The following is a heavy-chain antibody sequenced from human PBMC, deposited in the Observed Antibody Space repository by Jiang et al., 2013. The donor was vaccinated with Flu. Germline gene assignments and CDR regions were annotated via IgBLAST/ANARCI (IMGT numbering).Heavy chain of an antibody. CDR3: AREGVKGYSYGSVSFYYYYYGMDV. D-gene: IGHD5-18*01. CDR1: GFTFSSYG. J-gene: IGHJ6*04. Sequence: AASGFTFSSYGMHWVHQAPGKGLEWVAVIWYDGSNKYYADSVKGRFTISRDNSKNTLYLQMNSLRAEDTAVYYCAREGVKGYSYGSVSFYYYYYGMDVWGKGTTVTVSS. V-gene: IGHV3-33*01. CDR2: IWYDGSNK.